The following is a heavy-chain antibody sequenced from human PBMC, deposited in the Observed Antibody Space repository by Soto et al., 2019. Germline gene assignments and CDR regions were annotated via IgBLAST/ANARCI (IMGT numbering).Heavy chain of an antibody. CDR2: ISGSGGST. Sequence: GGSLRLSCAASGFTFSSDSMSWVRQAPGKGLEWVSAISGSGGSTYYADSVKGRFTISRDNSKNTLYLQMNSLRAEDTAVYYCAKDHTFYYDSSGYLVPAAPYYWGQGTLVTVSS. D-gene: IGHD3-22*01. CDR1: GFTFSSDS. J-gene: IGHJ4*02. CDR3: AKDHTFYYDSSGYLVPAAPYY. V-gene: IGHV3-23*01.